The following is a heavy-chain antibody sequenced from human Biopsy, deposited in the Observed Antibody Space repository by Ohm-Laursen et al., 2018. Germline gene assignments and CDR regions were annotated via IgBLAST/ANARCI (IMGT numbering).Heavy chain of an antibody. Sequence: SDTLSLTCAVYSGSFSSNYWTWIRQPPGKGLEWIGEITHSGYTNYNPSLKSRVTVSVDTSKNQFSLKVISVTAADTAVYYCARLTGDPSYWGQGILVTVPS. V-gene: IGHV4-34*01. J-gene: IGHJ4*02. CDR2: ITHSGYT. D-gene: IGHD7-27*01. CDR1: SGSFSSNY. CDR3: ARLTGDPSY.